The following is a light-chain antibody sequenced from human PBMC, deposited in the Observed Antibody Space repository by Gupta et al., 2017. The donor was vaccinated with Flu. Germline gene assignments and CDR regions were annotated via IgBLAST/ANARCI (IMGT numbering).Light chain of an antibody. CDR3: CSYAGTYSVV. V-gene: IGLV2-11*01. CDR1: SSDVGGYKF. J-gene: IGLJ2*01. CDR2: DGN. Sequence: QSALTQPRSVSGSPGQSVTISCTGTSSDVGGYKFVSWYQQHPAKAPTVMIYDGNTRPSGVPGRFSGSKSGNTASLTISGLQADDEADYYCCSYAGTYSVVFGGGTKLTVL.